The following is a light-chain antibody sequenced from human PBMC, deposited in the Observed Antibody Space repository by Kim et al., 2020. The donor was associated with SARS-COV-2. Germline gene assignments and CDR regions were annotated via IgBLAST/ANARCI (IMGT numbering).Light chain of an antibody. CDR2: QAS. CDR3: QQYSTYPRT. Sequence: AAVRDRGTSTCRASQSISSDLGWYQQKPGKGPKFLIYQASRLKSGVTSRFSGSGSGTEFTLTISSLQPDDAATYYCQQYSTYPRTFGGGTKVEIK. J-gene: IGKJ4*01. CDR1: QSISSD. V-gene: IGKV1-5*03.